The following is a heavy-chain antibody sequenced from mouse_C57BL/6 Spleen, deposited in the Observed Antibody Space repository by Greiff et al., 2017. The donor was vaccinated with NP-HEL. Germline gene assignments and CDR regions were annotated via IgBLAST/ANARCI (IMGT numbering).Heavy chain of an antibody. CDR3: FTTVVDDAMDY. J-gene: IGHJ4*01. CDR1: GYTFTDYN. D-gene: IGHD1-1*01. Sequence: EVQLQQSGPELVKPGASVKMSCKASGYTFTDYNMHWVKQSHGKSLEWIGYINPNNGGTSYNQKFKGKATLTVNKSSSTAYMELRSLTSEDSAVYYCFTTVVDDAMDYWGQGTSVTVSS. CDR2: INPNNGGT. V-gene: IGHV1-22*01.